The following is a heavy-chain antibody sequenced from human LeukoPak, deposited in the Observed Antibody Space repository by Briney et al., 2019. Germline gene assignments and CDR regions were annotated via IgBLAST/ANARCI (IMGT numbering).Heavy chain of an antibody. J-gene: IGHJ6*02. Sequence: GASVKVSCKATGYTFINYGISWVRQAPGQGLEWMGWINPNSGDTNYAQKFQGRVTMTRDTSISTAYMEVSRLRSDDTAVYYCARDGGMDVWGQGTTVTVSS. V-gene: IGHV1-2*02. CDR3: ARDGGMDV. CDR1: GYTFINYG. CDR2: INPNSGDT.